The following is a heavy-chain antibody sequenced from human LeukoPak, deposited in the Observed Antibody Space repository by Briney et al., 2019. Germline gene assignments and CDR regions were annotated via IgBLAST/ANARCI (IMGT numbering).Heavy chain of an antibody. CDR3: AREIEGHRVFDY. V-gene: IGHV3-48*04. Sequence: GGSLRLSCAASGFTSRNYGMNWVRQAPGKGLEWLAFISSGGSTTYFADSVKGRLSITRDNANNSLHLQMSGLGAEDTAIYYCAREIEGHRVFDYWGQGTPVTVSS. CDR1: GFTSRNYG. J-gene: IGHJ4*02. D-gene: IGHD1-14*01. CDR2: ISSGGSTT.